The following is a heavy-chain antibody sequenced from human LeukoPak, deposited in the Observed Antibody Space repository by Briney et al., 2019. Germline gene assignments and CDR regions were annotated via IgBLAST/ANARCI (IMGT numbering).Heavy chain of an antibody. CDR2: IYYSGNT. J-gene: IGHJ4*02. Sequence: SETLSLTCSVSGGSVSSRSCHWGWIRQPPGKGLEWIVSIYYSGNTYYNPSLKSRVTISVDTSKDQFSLQLTSVTAADTAVYYCARSNGDYFAYIDYWGQGTLVTVSS. CDR1: GGSVSSRSCH. CDR3: ARSNGDYFAYIDY. V-gene: IGHV4-39*01. D-gene: IGHD4-17*01.